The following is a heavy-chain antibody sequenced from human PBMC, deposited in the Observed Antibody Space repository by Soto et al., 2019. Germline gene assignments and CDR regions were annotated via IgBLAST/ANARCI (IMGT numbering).Heavy chain of an antibody. Sequence: EVQLVESGGGLVQPGRSLRLSCAASGFTFDDYAMHWVRQAPGKGLEWVSGISWNSGSIGYADSVKGRFTISRDNAKNSLYLQMNSLRAEDTALYYCAKDGTYGDYVGAFDIWGQGTMVTVSS. CDR1: GFTFDDYA. CDR2: ISWNSGSI. CDR3: AKDGTYGDYVGAFDI. J-gene: IGHJ3*02. D-gene: IGHD4-17*01. V-gene: IGHV3-9*01.